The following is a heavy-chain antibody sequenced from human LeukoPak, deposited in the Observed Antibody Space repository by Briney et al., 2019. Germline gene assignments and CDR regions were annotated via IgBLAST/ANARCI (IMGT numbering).Heavy chain of an antibody. CDR1: GFTFSSYA. V-gene: IGHV3-30*04. J-gene: IGHJ4*02. CDR2: ISYDGSNK. D-gene: IGHD2-21*02. Sequence: GRSLRLSCAASGFTFSSYAMHWVRQAPGKGLEWVAVISYDGSNKYYADSVKGRFTISRDNSKNTLYLQMNSLRAEDTAVYYCARVPCGGDCPFDYWGQGTLVTVSS. CDR3: ARVPCGGDCPFDY.